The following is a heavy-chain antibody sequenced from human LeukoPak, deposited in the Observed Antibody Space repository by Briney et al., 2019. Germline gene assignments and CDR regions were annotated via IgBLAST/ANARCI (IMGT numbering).Heavy chain of an antibody. Sequence: ASVKVSCKASGYTFTSYGISWVRQAPGQGLEWMGWISAYNGNTNYAQKLQGRVTMTTDTSTSTAYMELRSLRSDDTAVYYCGRGLTIFGVVITEKDAFDIWGQGTMVTVSS. CDR3: GRGLTIFGVVITEKDAFDI. CDR1: GYTFTSYG. CDR2: ISAYNGNT. J-gene: IGHJ3*02. D-gene: IGHD3-3*01. V-gene: IGHV1-18*01.